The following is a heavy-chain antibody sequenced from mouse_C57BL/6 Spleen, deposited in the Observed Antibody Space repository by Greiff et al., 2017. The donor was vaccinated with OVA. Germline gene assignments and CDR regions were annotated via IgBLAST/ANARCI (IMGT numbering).Heavy chain of an antibody. CDR3: AYGSSYYYYDY. D-gene: IGHD1-1*01. CDR2: INPSNGGT. J-gene: IGHJ2*01. V-gene: IGHV1-53*01. Sequence: QVQLQQPGTELVKPGASVKLSCKASGYTFTSYWMHWVKQRPGQGLEWIGNINPSNGGTNYNEKFKSKATLTVDKSSSTAYMQRSSLTSEDSAVYYGAYGSSYYYYDYWGQGTTLTVSS. CDR1: GYTFTSYW.